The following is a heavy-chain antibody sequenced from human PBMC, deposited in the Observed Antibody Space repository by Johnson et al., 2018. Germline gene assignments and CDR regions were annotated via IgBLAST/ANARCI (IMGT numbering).Heavy chain of an antibody. CDR1: GFTFDDYA. D-gene: IGHD4-11*01. CDR2: ISWNSGSI. V-gene: IGHV3-9*01. CDR3: VRGGFTVTTWWFGGMDV. Sequence: EVQLGETGGGLVQAGRSLGLSCAASGFTFDDYAMHWVRQAPVKGLEWASGISWNSGSIGYADAVKGRFTISRANAKNSLNMQRTSLRAEDTSVYYCVRGGFTVTTWWFGGMDVWGQGTTVTVSS. J-gene: IGHJ6*02.